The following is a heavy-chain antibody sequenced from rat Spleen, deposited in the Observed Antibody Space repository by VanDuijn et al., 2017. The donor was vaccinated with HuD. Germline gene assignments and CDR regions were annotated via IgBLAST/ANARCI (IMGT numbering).Heavy chain of an antibody. V-gene: IGHV5-7*01. CDR1: GFTFSNYD. CDR2: ISYDGSTP. Sequence: EVQVVESGGGIVQPGRSMKLSCAASGFTFSNYDMVWVRPAPTKGLKWVASISYDGSTPYYRDSVKGRFTISRDNAKSTLYLQMDSLRSEDTATYYCTRGYYFDYWGQGVMVTVSS. CDR3: TRGYYFDY. J-gene: IGHJ2*01.